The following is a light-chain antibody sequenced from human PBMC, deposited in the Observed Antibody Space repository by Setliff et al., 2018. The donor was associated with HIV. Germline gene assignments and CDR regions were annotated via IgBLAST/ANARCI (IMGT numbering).Light chain of an antibody. CDR1: RSDIGAGYD. V-gene: IGLV1-40*01. CDR2: SDN. Sequence: QAVVPQPPSVSGAQGQRVTISCTGSRSDIGAGYDVHCYQQLPGKAPKLFIYSDNHRPPGVPDRFSGSRSGTSASLAISGLQAEDEAHYYCHSYDSSLLGGSVRFGGGTK. CDR3: HSYDSSLLGGSVR. J-gene: IGLJ3*02.